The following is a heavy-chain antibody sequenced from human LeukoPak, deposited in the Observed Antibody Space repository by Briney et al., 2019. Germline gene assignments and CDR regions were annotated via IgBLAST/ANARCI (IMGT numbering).Heavy chain of an antibody. CDR2: IDPGSGAT. CDR1: GYTFSDDH. J-gene: IGHJ4*02. Sequence: ASVKVSCKASGYTFSDDHIHWVRQAPGQGLEWMGRIDPGSGATHFVPKFQGRATMTRDTSISTAYMELVRLTSDDTAVYYCARDRNLYSGSFASWGQGTLVTVSS. V-gene: IGHV1-2*06. CDR3: ARDRNLYSGSFAS. D-gene: IGHD5-12*01.